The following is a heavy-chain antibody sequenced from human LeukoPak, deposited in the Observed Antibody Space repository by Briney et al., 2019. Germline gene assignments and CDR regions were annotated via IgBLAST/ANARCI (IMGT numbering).Heavy chain of an antibody. Sequence: ASVKVSCKASGYSFTSYYIHWVRQAPGQGLEWMGWINPNSGGTNYAQKFQGRVTMTRDTSISTAYVELSRLRSDDTAVYYCARAHTFTSGRGADYWGQGTLVTVSS. J-gene: IGHJ4*02. D-gene: IGHD1-26*01. CDR1: GYSFTSYY. CDR2: INPNSGGT. V-gene: IGHV1-2*02. CDR3: ARAHTFTSGRGADY.